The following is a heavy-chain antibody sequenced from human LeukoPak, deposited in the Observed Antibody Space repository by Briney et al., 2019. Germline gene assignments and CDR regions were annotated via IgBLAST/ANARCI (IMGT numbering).Heavy chain of an antibody. CDR1: GGSISSSSYY. Sequence: SETLSLTCTVSGGSISSSSYYWGWIRQPSGKGLEWIGSIYYSGSTYYNPSLKSRVTISVDTSKNQFSLKLSSVTAADTAVYYCASPGGYSSSWYWFDPWGQGTLVTVSS. CDR3: ASPGGYSSSWYWFDP. J-gene: IGHJ5*02. V-gene: IGHV4-39*01. CDR2: IYYSGST. D-gene: IGHD6-13*01.